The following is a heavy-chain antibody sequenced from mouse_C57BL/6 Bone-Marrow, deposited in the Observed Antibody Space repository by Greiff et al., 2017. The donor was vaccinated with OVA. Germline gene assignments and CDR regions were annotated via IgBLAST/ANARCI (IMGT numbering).Heavy chain of an antibody. Sequence: VQLQESGAELARPGASVKLSCKASGYTFTSYGISWVKQRTGQGLEWIGEIYPRSGNTYYNEKFKGKATLTADKSSSTAYMELRSLTSEDSAVYFCARKSYYYGSPWFAYWGQGTLVTVSA. D-gene: IGHD1-1*01. J-gene: IGHJ3*01. V-gene: IGHV1-81*01. CDR3: ARKSYYYGSPWFAY. CDR2: IYPRSGNT. CDR1: GYTFTSYG.